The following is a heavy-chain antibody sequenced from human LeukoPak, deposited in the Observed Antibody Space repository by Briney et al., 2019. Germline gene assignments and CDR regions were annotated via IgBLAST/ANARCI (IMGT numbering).Heavy chain of an antibody. D-gene: IGHD3-3*01. J-gene: IGHJ4*02. Sequence: SETLSLTCTVSGYSISSGYYWGWIRQPPGKGLEWIGSIYHSGSTYYNPSLKSRVTISVDTSKNQFSLKLSSVTAADPAVYYCARDRITIFGVPDYWGQGTLVTVSS. CDR3: ARDRITIFGVPDY. CDR1: GYSISSGYY. CDR2: IYHSGST. V-gene: IGHV4-38-2*02.